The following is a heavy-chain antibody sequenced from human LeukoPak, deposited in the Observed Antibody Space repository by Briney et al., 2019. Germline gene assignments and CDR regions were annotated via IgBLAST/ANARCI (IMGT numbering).Heavy chain of an antibody. V-gene: IGHV4-59*01. D-gene: IGHD2-15*01. CDR1: GGSISSYY. Sequence: PSETLSLTCTVPGGSISSYYWSWIRQPPGKGLEWIGYIYYSGSTNYNPSLKSRVTISVDTSKNQFSLKLSSVTAADTAVYYCAREGVAATDRYYYYYMDVWGKGTTVTVSS. CDR2: IYYSGST. J-gene: IGHJ6*03. CDR3: AREGVAATDRYYYYYMDV.